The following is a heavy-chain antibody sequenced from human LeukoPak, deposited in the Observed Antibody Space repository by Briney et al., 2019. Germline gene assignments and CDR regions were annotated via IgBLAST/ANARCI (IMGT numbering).Heavy chain of an antibody. CDR3: ASLPDDAFDI. Sequence: GGSLRLSCAASGFIVSSNYMSWVRQAPGKGLEWVSVIYSGGSTYYADSVKGRFTISRDNSKNTLYLQMNSLRAEDTAVYYCASLPDDAFDIWGQGTMVTVSS. CDR2: IYSGGST. J-gene: IGHJ3*02. V-gene: IGHV3-66*01. CDR1: GFIVSSNY.